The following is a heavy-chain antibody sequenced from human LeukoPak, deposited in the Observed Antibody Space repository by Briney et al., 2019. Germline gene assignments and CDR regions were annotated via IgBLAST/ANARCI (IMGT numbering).Heavy chain of an antibody. CDR3: ASLYDIVGTTVDH. CDR2: IDPNTGGT. CDR1: GYTFTNYY. D-gene: IGHD1-26*01. J-gene: IGHJ4*02. Sequence: APVKVSCTTSGYTFTNYYIHWVRQAPGQGLEWMGRIDPNTGGTKSAKNFQGGVTMTRDTSISTAYMALCGLRSDDTAVYYCASLYDIVGTTVDHWGQGTLVTVSS. V-gene: IGHV1-2*06.